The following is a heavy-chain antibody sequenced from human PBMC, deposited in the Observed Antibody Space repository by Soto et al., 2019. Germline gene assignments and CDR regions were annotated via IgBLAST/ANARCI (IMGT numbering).Heavy chain of an antibody. D-gene: IGHD6-6*01. CDR1: GGSISRGGYF. V-gene: IGHV4-31*03. CDR3: ARDVYSSSSAPYYYGMDV. Sequence: NPSETLSLTCTVFGGSISRGGYFWSWIRQHPGKGLEWIGYIYYSGSTYHNPSLKSRVTISIDTSENQFSLKLSSVTAADTAVYYCARDVYSSSSAPYYYGMDVWGQGTTVTVSS. J-gene: IGHJ6*02. CDR2: IYYSGST.